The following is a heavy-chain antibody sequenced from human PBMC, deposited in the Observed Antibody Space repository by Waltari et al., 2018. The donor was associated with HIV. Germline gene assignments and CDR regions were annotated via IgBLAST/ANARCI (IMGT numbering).Heavy chain of an antibody. J-gene: IGHJ6*02. D-gene: IGHD6-6*01. V-gene: IGHV5-51*01. Sequence: ELQLVQSGEVVKEPGESLKISCQGSGYGFPSHWNAWVLRRRGKGLEWMGFIYPGHSDTRYSPSFQGQGTISADKSISTAYLQWSSLKASDTAMYYCARRGVAARLDYYYYYGMDVWGQGTTVTVSS. CDR1: GYGFPSHW. CDR3: ARRGVAARLDYYYYYGMDV. CDR2: IYPGHSDT.